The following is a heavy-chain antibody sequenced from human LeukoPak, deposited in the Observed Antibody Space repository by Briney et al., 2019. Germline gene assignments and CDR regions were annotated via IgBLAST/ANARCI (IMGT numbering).Heavy chain of an antibody. CDR2: ISGSSSYK. CDR3: AKDLDYYESSGYTAFDY. CDR1: GFTFSRYS. V-gene: IGHV3-21*04. D-gene: IGHD3-22*01. Sequence: GGSLRLSCAASGFTFSRYSMNWVRQAPGKGLEWVSSISGSSSYKYYADSVKGRFTISRDNSKNTVYLQMNSLRAEDTAVYYCAKDLDYYESSGYTAFDYWGQGSLVTVSS. J-gene: IGHJ4*02.